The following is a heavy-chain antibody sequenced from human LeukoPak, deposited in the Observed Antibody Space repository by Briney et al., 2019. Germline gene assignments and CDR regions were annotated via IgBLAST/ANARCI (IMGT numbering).Heavy chain of an antibody. CDR3: ARRYRPDIVVVPALNIHYMDV. CDR1: GGSISSSSYY. Sequence: SETLSLTCTVSGGSISSSSYYWGWIRQPPGKGLEWIGSIYYSGSTYYNPSLKSRVTISVDTSKNQFSLKLSSVTAADTAVYYCARRYRPDIVVVPALNIHYMDVWGKGTTVTVSS. J-gene: IGHJ6*03. CDR2: IYYSGST. D-gene: IGHD2-2*01. V-gene: IGHV4-39*01.